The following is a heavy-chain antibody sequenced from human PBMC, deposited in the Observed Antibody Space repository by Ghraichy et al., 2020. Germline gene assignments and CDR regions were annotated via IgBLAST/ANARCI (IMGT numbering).Heavy chain of an antibody. CDR2: ISSSSSYI. J-gene: IGHJ6*03. D-gene: IGHD6-6*01. CDR3: ARAGWGEQLVRDYYYYYYMDV. Sequence: GGSLRLSCAASGFTFSSYSMNWVRQAPGKGLEWVSSISSSSSYIYYADSVKGRFTISRDNAKNSLYLQMNSLRAEDTAVYYCARAGWGEQLVRDYYYYYYMDVWGKGTTVTVSS. V-gene: IGHV3-21*01. CDR1: GFTFSSYS.